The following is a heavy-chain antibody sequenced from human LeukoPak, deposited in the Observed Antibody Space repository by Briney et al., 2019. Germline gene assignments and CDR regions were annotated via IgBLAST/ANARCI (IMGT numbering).Heavy chain of an antibody. CDR1: GFTFSSYE. CDR2: ISSSGSTI. Sequence: PGGSLRLSCAASGFTFSSYEMNWVRQAPGKGLEWVSYISSSGSTIYYADSVKGRFTISRDNAKNSLYLQMNSLRAEDTALYYCARRDIVVVPAAIFGAFDIWGQGTMVTVSS. CDR3: ARRDIVVVPAAIFGAFDI. J-gene: IGHJ3*02. V-gene: IGHV3-48*03. D-gene: IGHD2-2*02.